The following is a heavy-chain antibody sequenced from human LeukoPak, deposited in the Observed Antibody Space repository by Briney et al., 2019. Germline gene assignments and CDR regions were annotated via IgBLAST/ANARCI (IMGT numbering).Heavy chain of an antibody. CDR2: IKQDGSEK. Sequence: GGSLRLSCAASGFTFSAYWMSWVRQAPGKGLEWVANIKQDGSEKFYVDSVKGRFTISRDNAKNSLYLQMNSLRGEDTAVYYCARVIFGVVIIPYFDSWGQGILVTVSS. CDR3: ARVIFGVVIIPYFDS. CDR1: GFTFSAYW. V-gene: IGHV3-7*01. D-gene: IGHD3-3*01. J-gene: IGHJ4*02.